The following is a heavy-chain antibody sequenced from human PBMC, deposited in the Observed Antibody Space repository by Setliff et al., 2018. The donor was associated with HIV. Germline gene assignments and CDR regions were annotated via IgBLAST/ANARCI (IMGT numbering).Heavy chain of an antibody. D-gene: IGHD3-3*01. CDR3: ARNYYDVWSLSFGGWFDP. J-gene: IGHJ5*02. CDR1: GYTFTTYA. Sequence: RASVKVSCKASGYTFTTYAMNWVRQAPGQGPEWMGWINTNTGNPTYAQGFTGRFVFSLDTSVSTAYLQISSLKAEDTAVYYCARNYYDVWSLSFGGWFDPWGQGTLVTVSS. V-gene: IGHV7-4-1*02. CDR2: INTNTGNP.